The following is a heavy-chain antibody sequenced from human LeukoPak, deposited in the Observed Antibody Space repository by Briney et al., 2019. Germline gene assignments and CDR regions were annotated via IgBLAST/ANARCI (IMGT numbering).Heavy chain of an antibody. CDR2: INPSGGST. CDR1: GYTFINYY. J-gene: IGHJ4*02. D-gene: IGHD6-19*01. V-gene: IGHV1-46*01. CDR3: ARTGGWSVLCDY. Sequence: ASVKVSCKASGYTFINYYIHWVRQAPGQGLEWMGIINPSGGSTTYAQKFQGRVTMTRDMSTSTVYMELSSLRSEDSAVYYCARTGGWSVLCDYWGQGTLVTVSS.